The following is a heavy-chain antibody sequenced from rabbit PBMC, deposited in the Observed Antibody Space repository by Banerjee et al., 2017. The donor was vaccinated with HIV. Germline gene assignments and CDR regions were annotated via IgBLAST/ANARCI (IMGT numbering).Heavy chain of an antibody. J-gene: IGHJ6*01. V-gene: IGHV1S40*01. CDR2: IGASSGSA. CDR1: GFSFSSSYY. CDR3: ARTVSAWSHYTDGYFDYPYPICLTL. D-gene: IGHD6-1*01. Sequence: QSLEESGGDLVKPGASLTLTCTASGFSFSSSYYMCWVRKAPGKGLERIGSIGASSGSAWYASWAKGRFTISKTSSTTVTLQMTSLTAADTATYFCARTVSAWSHYTDGYFDYPYPICLTLWGQGTLVTVS.